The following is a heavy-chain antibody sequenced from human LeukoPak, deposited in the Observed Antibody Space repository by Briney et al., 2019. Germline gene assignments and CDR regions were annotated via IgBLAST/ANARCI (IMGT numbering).Heavy chain of an antibody. V-gene: IGHV1-46*01. J-gene: IGHJ4*02. CDR1: GYTFTSCY. CDR3: ANDYGDYKFDY. CDR2: INPSGGST. D-gene: IGHD4-17*01. Sequence: GASVKVSCKASGYTFTSCYMHWVRQAPGQGLEWMGIINPSGGSTSYAQKFQGRVTMTRDTSTSTVYMELSSLRSEDTAVYYCANDYGDYKFDYWGQGTLVTVSS.